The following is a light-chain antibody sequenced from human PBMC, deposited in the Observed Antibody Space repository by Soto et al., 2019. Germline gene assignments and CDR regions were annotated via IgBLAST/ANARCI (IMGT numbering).Light chain of an antibody. V-gene: IGKV1-5*01. J-gene: IGKJ1*01. CDR2: DAS. Sequence: DIQMTQSPSALAASIGDRVTITCRASQTISNWLAWYQQKPGKAPKVLIHDASRLESGVPSRFSGSGSGTEFTLTINNLQPDDLAIYYCRQYESESTFGQGTKVDIK. CDR3: RQYESEST. CDR1: QTISNW.